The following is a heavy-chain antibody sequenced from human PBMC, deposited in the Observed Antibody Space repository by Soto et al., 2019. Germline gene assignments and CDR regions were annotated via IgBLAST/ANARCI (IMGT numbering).Heavy chain of an antibody. Sequence: SETLSLTCAVYGGSFSGYYWNWIRQPPGKGLEWIGEINHSGSTNYNPSLKSRVTISVDTSKNQFSLKLSSVTAADTAVYYCARGPRVPAAIDYYYYGMDVWGQGXTVT. CDR2: INHSGST. D-gene: IGHD2-2*01. V-gene: IGHV4-34*01. CDR3: ARGPRVPAAIDYYYYGMDV. J-gene: IGHJ6*02. CDR1: GGSFSGYY.